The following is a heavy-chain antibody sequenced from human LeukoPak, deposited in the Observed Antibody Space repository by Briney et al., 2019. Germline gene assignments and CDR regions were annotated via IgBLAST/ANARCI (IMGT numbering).Heavy chain of an antibody. CDR3: ARPLMYYYGSETYFWFDP. CDR2: ISISSSSM. D-gene: IGHD3-10*01. Sequence: GGSLRLSCAASGYTFSSYSMIWVRQAPGKGLEWVSYISISSSSMYYADSMKGRITISRDNAKNSLYLQMNSLRAEDTAVYYCARPLMYYYGSETYFWFDPWGQGTPVTVSS. CDR1: GYTFSSYS. V-gene: IGHV3-21*01. J-gene: IGHJ5*02.